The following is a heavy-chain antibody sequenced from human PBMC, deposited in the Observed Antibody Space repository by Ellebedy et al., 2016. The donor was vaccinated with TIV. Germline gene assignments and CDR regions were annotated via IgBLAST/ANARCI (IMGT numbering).Heavy chain of an antibody. CDR2: INSNGGST. CDR1: GFTFSSSA. Sequence: PGGPLRLSCSASGFTFSSSAMHWIRQAPGKGPEYFSSINSNGGSTSYADSVKGRFTISRDNSKNTVDLQMSSLRPEDTAVYYCVHGGWLGNWGQGTLVTVSS. J-gene: IGHJ4*02. D-gene: IGHD6-19*01. V-gene: IGHV3-64D*06. CDR3: VHGGWLGN.